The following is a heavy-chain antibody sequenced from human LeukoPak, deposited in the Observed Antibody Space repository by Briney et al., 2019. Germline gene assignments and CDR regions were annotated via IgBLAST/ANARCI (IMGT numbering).Heavy chain of an antibody. V-gene: IGHV3-11*01. CDR2: ISSSGSTI. CDR1: GFTFSDYY. D-gene: IGHD6-13*01. J-gene: IGHJ3*02. Sequence: PGGSLRLSRAASGFTFSDYYMSWIRQAPGKGLEWVSYISSSGSTIYYADSVKGRFTISRDNAKNSLYLQMNSLRAEDTAVYYCARIGAAAAWGFDAFDIWGQGTMVTVSS. CDR3: ARIGAAAAWGFDAFDI.